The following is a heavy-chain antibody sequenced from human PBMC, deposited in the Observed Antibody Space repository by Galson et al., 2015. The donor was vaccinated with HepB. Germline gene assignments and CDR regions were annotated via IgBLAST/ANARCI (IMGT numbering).Heavy chain of an antibody. Sequence: QSGAEVKKPGESLRISCKGSAYSFSNYWLSWVRQLLGKGLEWMGTIDPSDSNTKYSPSFQGHITISTDKSISTDYLQFSSLKASDTAIYYCAGHWGTGYVSGYYACDIWGHGTIVTVSS. V-gene: IGHV5-10-1*01. CDR3: AGHWGTGYVSGYYACDI. CDR2: IDPSDSNT. D-gene: IGHD3-22*01. CDR1: AYSFSNYW. J-gene: IGHJ3*02.